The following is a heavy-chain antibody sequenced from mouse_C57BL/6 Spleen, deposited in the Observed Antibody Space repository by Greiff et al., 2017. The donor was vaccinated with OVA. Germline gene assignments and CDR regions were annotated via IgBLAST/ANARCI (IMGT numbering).Heavy chain of an antibody. Sequence: VQLQQSGAGLAKPGASVKLSCKASGYTFTSYWMPWVQQRPGKGLEWIGYINTSSGYTKYTQKFKAKDTVTADKSASTAYMQLSSLTYEDSAVYYCARGDYDYGDWGQGTRVTV. V-gene: IGHV1-7*01. CDR1: GYTFTSYW. D-gene: IGHD1-1*02. J-gene: IGHJ3*01. CDR2: INTSSGYT. CDR3: ARGDYDYGD.